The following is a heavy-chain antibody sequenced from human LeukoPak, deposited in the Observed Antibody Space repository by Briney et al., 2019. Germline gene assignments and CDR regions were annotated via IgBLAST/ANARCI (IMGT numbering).Heavy chain of an antibody. CDR3: ARDLFRIGGMKSEGFDY. CDR1: GYTFTDYY. V-gene: IGHV1-46*01. J-gene: IGHJ4*02. CDR2: INPCGGTT. D-gene: IGHD3-10*01. Sequence: ASVKVSCKASGYTFTDYYMHWVRQAPGQGLEWMGIINPCGGTTSYSQKFQGRVTMTRDTSTSPVYMELSSLRSEDTAVYYCARDLFRIGGMKSEGFDYWGQGTLVTVSS.